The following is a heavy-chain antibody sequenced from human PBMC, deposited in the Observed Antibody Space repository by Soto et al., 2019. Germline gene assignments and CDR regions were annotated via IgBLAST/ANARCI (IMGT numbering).Heavy chain of an antibody. CDR2: INHSGST. CDR3: ARGYDFWRGYYLDY. D-gene: IGHD3-3*01. Sequence: PSETLSLTCAVYGGSFSGYYWSWIRQPPGKGLEWIGEINHSGSTNYNPSLKSRVTISVDTSKNQFSLKLSSVTAADTAVYYCARGYDFWRGYYLDYWGQGTLVTVSS. J-gene: IGHJ4*02. V-gene: IGHV4-34*01. CDR1: GGSFSGYY.